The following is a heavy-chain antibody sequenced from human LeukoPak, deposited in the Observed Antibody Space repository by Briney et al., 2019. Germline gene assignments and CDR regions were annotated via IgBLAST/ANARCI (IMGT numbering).Heavy chain of an antibody. CDR2: ISSSSTTI. CDR3: ARDYYDGSVYYFSTFDY. CDR1: GFTFSSYS. J-gene: IGHJ4*02. D-gene: IGHD3-22*01. Sequence: GGSLRLSCAASGFTFSSYSMNWVRQAPGKGLEWVSYISSSSTTIYYADSVKGRFTISRDNAKKSLYLQMNSLRDEDTAVYYCARDYYDGSVYYFSTFDYWGQGTWSPSPQ. V-gene: IGHV3-48*02.